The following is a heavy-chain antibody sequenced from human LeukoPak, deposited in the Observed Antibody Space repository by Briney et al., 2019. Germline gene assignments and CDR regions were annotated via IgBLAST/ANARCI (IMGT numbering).Heavy chain of an antibody. J-gene: IGHJ4*02. Sequence: GGSLRLSCAASGFNFRSYWMKWDRQAPGKGLEWVANIKEDGSKKYYVDSVKGRFTISRDNAENSLYLQMNSLRVEDTAVYYCARGSAWERGSYDYWGQGTLVTVSS. CDR2: IKEDGSKK. D-gene: IGHD1-26*01. CDR3: ARGSAWERGSYDY. CDR1: GFNFRSYW. V-gene: IGHV3-7*05.